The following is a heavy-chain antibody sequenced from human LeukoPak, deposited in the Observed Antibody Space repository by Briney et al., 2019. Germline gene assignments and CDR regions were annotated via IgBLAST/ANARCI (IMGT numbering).Heavy chain of an antibody. CDR2: ISWDGGST. V-gene: IGHV3-43D*04. Sequence: GGSLRLSCAASGFTFDDYAMHWVRQAPGKGLEWVSLISWDGGSTYYADSVKGRFTISRDNSKNSLYLQMNSLRAEDTALYYCAKDIRGGRQRLVPDGGMDVWGKGTTVTVSS. CDR1: GFTFDDYA. CDR3: AKDIRGGRQRLVPDGGMDV. D-gene: IGHD6-13*01. J-gene: IGHJ6*04.